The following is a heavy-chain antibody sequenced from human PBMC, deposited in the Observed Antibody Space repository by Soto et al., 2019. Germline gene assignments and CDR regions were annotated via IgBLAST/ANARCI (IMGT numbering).Heavy chain of an antibody. Sequence: GESLKISCMGSGYKVSTWHNFTSYWIAWVRQMPGEGLEWMGIIYPGDSDTRYSPSFQGQVTISADKSINTAYLQWSSLKASETAMYYCARLPHSSGWYYYYYGMDVWGQGTTVTVSS. D-gene: IGHD6-25*01. J-gene: IGHJ6*02. CDR3: ARLPHSSGWYYYYYGMDV. CDR1: GYKVSTWHNFTSYW. CDR2: IYPGDSDT. V-gene: IGHV5-51*01.